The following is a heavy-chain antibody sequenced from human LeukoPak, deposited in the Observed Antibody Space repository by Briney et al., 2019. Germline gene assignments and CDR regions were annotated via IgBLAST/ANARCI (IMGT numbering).Heavy chain of an antibody. J-gene: IGHJ4*02. V-gene: IGHV3-30*04. CDR1: GFTFSSYA. Sequence: GGSLRLSCAASGFTFSSYAMHWVRQAPGKGLEWVAVISCDGSNKYYADSVEGRFTISRDNSKNTLYLQMNSLRAEDTAVYYCARDNGYSYGYGDYWGQGTLVTVSS. CDR3: ARDNGYSYGYGDY. D-gene: IGHD5-18*01. CDR2: ISCDGSNK.